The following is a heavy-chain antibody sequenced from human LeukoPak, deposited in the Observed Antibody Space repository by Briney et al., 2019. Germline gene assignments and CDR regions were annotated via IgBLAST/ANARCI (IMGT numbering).Heavy chain of an antibody. J-gene: IGHJ5*02. CDR3: ARDLCSGGSCYYSWFDP. CDR2: IYYSGST. Sequence: SETLSLRCTVSGGSISSYYWSWLRQPPGKGLEWIGYIYYSGSTNYNPSLKSRVTISVDTSKNQFSLKLSSVTAADTAVYYCARDLCSGGSCYYSWFDPWGQGTLVAVSS. V-gene: IGHV4-59*01. CDR1: GGSISSYY. D-gene: IGHD2-15*01.